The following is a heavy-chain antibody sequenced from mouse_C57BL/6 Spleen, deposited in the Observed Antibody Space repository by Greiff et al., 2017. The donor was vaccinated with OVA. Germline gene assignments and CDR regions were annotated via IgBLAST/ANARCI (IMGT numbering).Heavy chain of an antibody. Sequence: DVQLVESGGDLVKPGGSLKLSCAASGFTFSSYGMSWVRQTPDKRLAWVATISSGGSYTYYPDSVKGRFTISRDNAKNTLYLQMSSLKSEDTAMYYCARQGDADYFDYWGQGTTLTVSS. D-gene: IGHD3-3*01. V-gene: IGHV5-6*01. CDR3: ARQGDADYFDY. CDR1: GFTFSSYG. J-gene: IGHJ2*01. CDR2: ISSGGSYT.